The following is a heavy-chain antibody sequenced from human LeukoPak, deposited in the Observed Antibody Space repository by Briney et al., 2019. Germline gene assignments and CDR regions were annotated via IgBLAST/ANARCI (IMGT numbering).Heavy chain of an antibody. V-gene: IGHV4-34*01. D-gene: IGHD3-22*01. J-gene: IGHJ4*02. Sequence: SETLSLTCAVYGGSFSGYYWSWIRQPPGKGLEWIGEINHSGSTNYNPSLKSRVTISVDTSKNQFSLKLSSVTAADTAVYYCASLDYYDSSGYSYWGQGTLVTVSS. CDR3: ASLDYYDSSGYSY. CDR2: INHSGST. CDR1: GGSFSGYY.